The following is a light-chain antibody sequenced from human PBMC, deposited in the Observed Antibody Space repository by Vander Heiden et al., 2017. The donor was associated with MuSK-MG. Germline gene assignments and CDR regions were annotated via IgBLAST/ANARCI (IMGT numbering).Light chain of an antibody. CDR1: ALPKQY. Sequence: SYELTQPPSVSVYPGKTARITCSGDALPKQYAYWYQQKPGQAPVLVIYKDSARPSGIPERFSGSSSGTPVTLTISGVQAEDEADYYCQSAESSGTYVVFGGGTKLTVL. V-gene: IGLV3-25*03. CDR2: KDS. CDR3: QSAESSGTYVV. J-gene: IGLJ2*01.